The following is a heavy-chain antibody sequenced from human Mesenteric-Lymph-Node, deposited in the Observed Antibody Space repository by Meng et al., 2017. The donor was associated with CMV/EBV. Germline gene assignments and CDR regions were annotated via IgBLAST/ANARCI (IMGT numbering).Heavy chain of an antibody. D-gene: IGHD6-19*01. CDR3: ARVIAVAGTAPFDY. V-gene: IGHV1-2*06. CDR1: GYAFTTFD. J-gene: IGHJ4*01. Sequence: ASVKVSCKASGYAFTTFDINWVRQAPGQGLEWMGRINLNSGDTKYAQKLQGRVTMTRDTSISTAYMEISRLRTDDTAVYYCARVIAVAGTAPFDYWGHGTLVTVSS. CDR2: INLNSGDT.